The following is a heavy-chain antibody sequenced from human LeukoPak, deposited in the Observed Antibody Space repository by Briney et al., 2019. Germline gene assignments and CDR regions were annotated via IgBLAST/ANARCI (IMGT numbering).Heavy chain of an antibody. J-gene: IGHJ4*02. CDR3: ARGRDPDYDYYTFDY. CDR1: GGSFSGYY. D-gene: IGHD3-3*01. CDR2: INHSGST. V-gene: IGHV4-34*01. Sequence: PSETLSLTCAVYGGSFSGYYWSWVRQPPGQGLEWIGEINHSGSTNYNPSLKSRVTISVDTSKNQFSLKLSSVTAADTAVYYCARGRDPDYDYYTFDYWGQGTLVTVSS.